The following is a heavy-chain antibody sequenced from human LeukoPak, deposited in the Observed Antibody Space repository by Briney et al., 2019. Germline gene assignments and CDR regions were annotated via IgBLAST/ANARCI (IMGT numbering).Heavy chain of an antibody. CDR3: AKDMAAAGTSGFDY. D-gene: IGHD6-13*01. CDR2: ISWNSGSI. V-gene: IGHV3-9*03. Sequence: GGSLRLSCAASGFTFDDYAMHWVRQAPGKGLEWVSGISWNSGSIGYADSVKGRFTISRDNAKNSLYLQMNSLRAEDMALYYCAKDMAAAGTSGFDYWGQGTLVTVSS. CDR1: GFTFDDYA. J-gene: IGHJ4*02.